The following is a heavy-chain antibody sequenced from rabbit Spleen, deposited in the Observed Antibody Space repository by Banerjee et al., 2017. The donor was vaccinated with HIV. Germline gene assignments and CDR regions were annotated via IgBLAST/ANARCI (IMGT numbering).Heavy chain of an antibody. CDR2: IYTGSGNS. CDR1: GLSFSSNYW. J-gene: IGHJ6*01. CDR3: ARDAGTSFSTYGMDL. Sequence: EESGGDLVKPEGSLTLTCTASGLSFSSNYWICWVRQAPGKGLEWIACIYTGSGNSYYANWAKGRFTISKTSSTTVTLQMPSLTAADTATYFCARDAGTSFSTYGMDLWGQGTLVTVS. V-gene: IGHV1S45*01. D-gene: IGHD8-1*01.